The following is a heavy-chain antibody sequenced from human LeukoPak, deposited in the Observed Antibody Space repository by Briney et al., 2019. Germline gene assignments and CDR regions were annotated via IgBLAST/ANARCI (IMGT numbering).Heavy chain of an antibody. J-gene: IGHJ4*02. CDR3: ARSSRYNSAWFLY. D-gene: IGHD6-19*01. V-gene: IGHV4-59*01. Sequence: SETLSLTCTVSGRSISTYYWSWIRQPPGKGLEWIGYINFSGNTNYNPSLKSRVTISLDTSKMQFSLKLTSVTAPDTAVYYCARSSRYNSAWFLYWGRGTLVTVSS. CDR1: GRSISTYY. CDR2: INFSGNT.